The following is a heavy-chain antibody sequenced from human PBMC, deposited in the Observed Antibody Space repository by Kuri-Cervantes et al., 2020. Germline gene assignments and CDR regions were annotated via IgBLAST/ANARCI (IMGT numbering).Heavy chain of an antibody. Sequence: GESLKISCAASGFTFGDYYMSWVRQAPGKGLEWVSDISTSGSTIYYADSVKGRFTISRDNAKNSLYLQMNSLRAEDTAVYYCASHMYYYDSSCYDYWGQGTLVTVSS. V-gene: IGHV3-11*01. CDR1: GFTFGDYY. J-gene: IGHJ4*02. CDR3: ASHMYYYDSSCYDY. D-gene: IGHD3-22*01. CDR2: ISTSGSTI.